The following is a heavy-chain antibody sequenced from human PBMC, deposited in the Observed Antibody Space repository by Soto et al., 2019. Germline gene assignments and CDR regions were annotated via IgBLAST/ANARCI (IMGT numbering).Heavy chain of an antibody. V-gene: IGHV1-24*01. D-gene: IGHD4-4*01. Sequence: QVQLVQSGAEVKKPGASVKVSCKVSGYTLTELSMHWVLKAPGQGLEWMGGFDPEDGATIYAQKFKCRVTMTEDTSTDTGYMELSRLRSEDQAVYYCATDHRPLYSNYRQGHYYYYGMDVWGQGTKVTVSS. J-gene: IGHJ6*02. CDR1: GYTLTELS. CDR2: FDPEDGAT. CDR3: ATDHRPLYSNYRQGHYYYYGMDV.